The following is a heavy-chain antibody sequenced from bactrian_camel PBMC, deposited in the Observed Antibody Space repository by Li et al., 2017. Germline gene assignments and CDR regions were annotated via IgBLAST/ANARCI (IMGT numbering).Heavy chain of an antibody. Sequence: QVQLVESGGGSVQAGGSLRLSCTASGFTISSDSMHWVRQAPGKGLQWVSRITSDGLITAHAESVDGRFTISRDTAKNTLDLQMNSLKPEDTAIYSCAADTIWSKCTPVTALTGALTYWGQGTQVTVS. CDR2: ITSDGLIT. CDR3: AADTIWSKCTPVTALTGALTY. V-gene: IGHV3S6*01. J-gene: IGHJ4*01. CDR1: GFTISSDS. D-gene: IGHD1*01.